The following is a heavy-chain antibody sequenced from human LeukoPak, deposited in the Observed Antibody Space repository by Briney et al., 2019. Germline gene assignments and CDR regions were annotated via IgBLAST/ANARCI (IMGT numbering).Heavy chain of an antibody. D-gene: IGHD4-17*01. CDR3: AKDRVSTVTTNYFDY. J-gene: IGHJ4*02. CDR2: ISGSGGTT. V-gene: IGHV3-23*01. CDR1: GFTFSNYV. Sequence: EGSLRLSCVAAGFTFSNYVMSWVRQAPGKGLEWVSSISGSGGTTYYGDSVKGRFSISRDNSRNTLYLQMNSLRAEDTAAYYCAKDRVSTVTTNYFDYWGQGTLVTVSS.